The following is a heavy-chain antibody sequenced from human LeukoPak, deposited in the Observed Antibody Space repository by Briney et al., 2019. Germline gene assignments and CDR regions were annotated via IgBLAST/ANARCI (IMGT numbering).Heavy chain of an antibody. V-gene: IGHV1-8*01. CDR2: MNPNSGNT. CDR1: GYTFTSYD. CDR3: ARVADSSGWSFWFDP. Sequence: GASVKVSCKASGYTFTSYDINWVRQATGQGLEWMGWMNPNSGNTGYTQKFQGRVTMTRNTSISTAYMELSSLRSEDTAVYYCARVADSSGWSFWFDPWGQGTLVTVSS. J-gene: IGHJ5*02. D-gene: IGHD6-19*01.